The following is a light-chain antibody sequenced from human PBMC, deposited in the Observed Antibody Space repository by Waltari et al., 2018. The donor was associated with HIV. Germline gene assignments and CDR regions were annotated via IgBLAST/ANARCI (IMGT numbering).Light chain of an antibody. J-gene: IGLJ3*02. V-gene: IGLV3-21*01. Sequence: SYELTQTPSVSVAPGETAKITCGGNNIATRSGHWYQQKPGQAPVLVIYDDDHRPSGIPERLSGSNSGNTATLTINRVEDGDEADYYCQLWDSNSDHRVFGGGTKLTVL. CDR1: NIATRS. CDR2: DDD. CDR3: QLWDSNSDHRV.